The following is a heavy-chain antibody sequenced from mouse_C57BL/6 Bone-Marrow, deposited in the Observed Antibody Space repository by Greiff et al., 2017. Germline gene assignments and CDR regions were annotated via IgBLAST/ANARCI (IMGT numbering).Heavy chain of an antibody. Sequence: VQLQESGPELARPWASVKISCQASYTFFRRVHFAIRDTNYWMQWVKQRPGQGLEWIGAIYPGNGDTSYNQKFKGKATLTADKSTSTADMRLSRRTSEDSAVYYCAYLLLRGAYYFDYWGQGTTLTVSA. CDR1: YTFFRRVH. J-gene: IGHJ2*01. D-gene: IGHD1-1*01. CDR3: SEDSAVYYCAYLLLRGAYYFDY. V-gene: IGHV1-87*01. CDR2: GQGLEWIG.